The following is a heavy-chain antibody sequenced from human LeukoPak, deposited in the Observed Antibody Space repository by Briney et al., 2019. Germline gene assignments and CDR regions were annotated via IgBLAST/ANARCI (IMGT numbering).Heavy chain of an antibody. CDR1: GGSFSGYY. CDR2: INHSGST. J-gene: IGHJ6*03. CDR3: ARGAGYCSSTSRYVWSLGYYYMDV. D-gene: IGHD2-2*01. Sequence: PSETLSLTCAVYGGSFSGYYWSWIRQPPGKGLEWIGEINHSGSTNYNPSLKSRVTISVDTSKNQFSLKLSSVTAADTAVYYCARGAGYCSSTSRYVWSLGYYYMDVWGKGTTVTVSS. V-gene: IGHV4-34*01.